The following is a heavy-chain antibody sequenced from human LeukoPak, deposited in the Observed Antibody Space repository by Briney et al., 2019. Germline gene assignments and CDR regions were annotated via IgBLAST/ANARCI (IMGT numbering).Heavy chain of an antibody. D-gene: IGHD2-21*02. CDR3: ARDHLNCGGDCYSDY. CDR1: GFTFSSYR. J-gene: IGHJ4*02. V-gene: IGHV3-7*01. Sequence: GGSLRLSCAASGFTFSSYRMSWVRQAPGKGLEWVANIKQDGSEKYYVDSVKGRFTISRDNAKNSLYLQMNSLRAEDTAVYYCARDHLNCGGDCYSDYWGQGTLVTVSS. CDR2: IKQDGSEK.